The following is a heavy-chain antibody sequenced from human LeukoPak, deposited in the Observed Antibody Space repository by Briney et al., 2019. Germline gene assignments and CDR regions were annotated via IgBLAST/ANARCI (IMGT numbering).Heavy chain of an antibody. CDR2: IYYSGST. D-gene: IGHD3-22*01. V-gene: IGHV4-59*01. CDR1: GGSISSYY. CDR3: ASHDYYESSLGYYFGY. J-gene: IGHJ4*02. Sequence: PSETLSLTCTVSGGSISSYYWSWIRQPPGKGLEWIGYIYYSGSTNYNPSLKSRVTISVDTSKNQFSLKLSSVTAADTAVYYCASHDYYESSLGYYFGYWGQRTLVTVSS.